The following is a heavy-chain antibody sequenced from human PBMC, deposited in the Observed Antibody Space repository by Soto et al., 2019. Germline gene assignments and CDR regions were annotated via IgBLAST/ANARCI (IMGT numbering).Heavy chain of an antibody. CDR3: ARPASGGSRDAFDI. CDR2: IDPNDSFI. D-gene: IGHD2-15*01. J-gene: IGHJ3*02. Sequence: GESLKISCQGSGYRFTGFWLNWVRQRPGKGLEWVGRIDPNDSFINYSPPFEGHVTISADKSISTAYLQWTRLQAADTAIYYCARPASGGSRDAFDIWGQGTMVT. V-gene: IGHV5-10-1*01. CDR1: GYRFTGFW.